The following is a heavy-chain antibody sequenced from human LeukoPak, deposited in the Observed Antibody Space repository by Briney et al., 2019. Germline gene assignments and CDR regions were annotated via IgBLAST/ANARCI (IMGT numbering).Heavy chain of an antibody. CDR1: GYTLTELS. CDR3: ATETGNFYFYS. D-gene: IGHD1-7*01. V-gene: IGHV1-24*01. Sequence: ASVKVSCKVSGYTLTELSMHWVRQAPGKGLEWVGGFDPEDDEIIYAQRFQGRVTMTEDASTGTAYMELRSLRSEDTAVYYCATETGNFYFYSWGQGTLVTVSS. CDR2: FDPEDDEI. J-gene: IGHJ4*02.